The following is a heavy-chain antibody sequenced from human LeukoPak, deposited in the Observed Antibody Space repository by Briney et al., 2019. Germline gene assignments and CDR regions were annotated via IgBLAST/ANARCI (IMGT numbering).Heavy chain of an antibody. Sequence: GSLRLSCAASGFPFSSYWMHWVRQAPGKGLVWVSRINSDGSSTSYADSVKGRFTISRDNSKNTLYLQMNSLRAEDAAIYYCAAMGPTTHYWGQGTLVTVSS. J-gene: IGHJ4*02. CDR2: INSDGSST. CDR3: AAMGPTTHY. D-gene: IGHD1-26*01. V-gene: IGHV3-74*01. CDR1: GFPFSSYW.